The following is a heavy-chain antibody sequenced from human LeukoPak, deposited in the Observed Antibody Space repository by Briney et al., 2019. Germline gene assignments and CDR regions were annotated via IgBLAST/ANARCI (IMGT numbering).Heavy chain of an antibody. CDR2: IKLDGSEK. D-gene: IGHD6-13*01. V-gene: IGHV3-7*03. CDR1: GFTFGKYW. Sequence: PGGSLRLSCVTSGFTFGKYWMSWVRQAPGKGLEWVANIKLDGSEKNYVDSVKGRFTISRDNTKNSLYLQMNSLRAEDTAVYYCAKPGYSASWHRNFDYWGQGTLVTVSS. CDR3: AKPGYSASWHRNFDY. J-gene: IGHJ4*02.